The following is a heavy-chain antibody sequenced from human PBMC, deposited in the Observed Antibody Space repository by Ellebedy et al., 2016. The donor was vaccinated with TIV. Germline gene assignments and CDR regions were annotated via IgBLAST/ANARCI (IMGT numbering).Heavy chain of an antibody. V-gene: IGHV4-30-4*01. D-gene: IGHD3-10*01. CDR3: ARGGGDRPHALDV. J-gene: IGHJ3*01. CDR2: IYYSGTT. CDR1: GGSMISDDHY. Sequence: MPSETLSLTCTVSGGSMISDDHYWSWVRQPPGMGLEWIGYIYYSGTTYYNPSLKHRLTMSVNKSKSQVSLKLTSVTATDTAVYYCARGGGDRPHALDVWGQGTKVTVSS.